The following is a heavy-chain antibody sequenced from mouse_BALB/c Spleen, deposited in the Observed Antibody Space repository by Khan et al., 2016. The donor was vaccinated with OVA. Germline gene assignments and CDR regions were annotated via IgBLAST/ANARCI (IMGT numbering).Heavy chain of an antibody. J-gene: IGHJ4*01. D-gene: IGHD2-3*01. CDR3: ARWFDGYSSLYAMDY. CDR1: GFSLTNYG. Sequence: QVQLKQSGPGLVAPSQSLSITCTVSGFSLTNYGVHWVRQPPGKGLEWLVVIWSDGSTNYNSVLKSRLSISKDNSKSQVFLKMNRLQTDDTAMYYCARWFDGYSSLYAMDYWGQGTSVTVSS. V-gene: IGHV2-6*02. CDR2: IWSDGST.